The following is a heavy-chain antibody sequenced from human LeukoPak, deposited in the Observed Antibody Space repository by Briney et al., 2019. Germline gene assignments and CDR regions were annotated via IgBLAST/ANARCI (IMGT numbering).Heavy chain of an antibody. CDR3: ARVYYVWEFSALTYYFDY. CDR2: IYYSGST. Sequence: SQTLSLTCTVSGGSISSGGYYWSWIRQHPGKGLEWIGYIYYSGSTYYNPSLKSRVTISVDTSKNQFSLKLSSVTAAGTAVYYCARVYYVWEFSALTYYFDYWGQGTLVTVSS. D-gene: IGHD3-10*02. CDR1: GGSISSGGYY. V-gene: IGHV4-31*03. J-gene: IGHJ4*02.